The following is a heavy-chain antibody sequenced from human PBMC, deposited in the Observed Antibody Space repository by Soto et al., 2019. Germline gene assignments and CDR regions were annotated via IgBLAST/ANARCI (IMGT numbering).Heavy chain of an antibody. D-gene: IGHD2-2*01. CDR3: AREYCSSTSCFGYYMDV. V-gene: IGHV1-18*01. Sequence: ASVKVSCKASGYTFTSYGISWVRQAPGQGLEWMGWISAYNGNTNYAQKLQGRVTMTTDTSTSTAYMELRSLRSDDTAVYYCAREYCSSTSCFGYYMDVWGKGTTVTVSS. CDR2: ISAYNGNT. CDR1: GYTFTSYG. J-gene: IGHJ6*03.